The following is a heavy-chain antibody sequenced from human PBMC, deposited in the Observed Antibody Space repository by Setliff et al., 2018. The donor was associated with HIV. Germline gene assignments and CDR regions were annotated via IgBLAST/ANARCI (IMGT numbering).Heavy chain of an antibody. Sequence: SETLSLTCTVSGASIRSQYWSWIRKPPGKGLEWIGYISYSGSTNYNPSLKSRVTISVDTSKNQFSLKLSSVTAADTAVYYCARGGSSWFKAFDIWGQGTMVTVSS. CDR1: GASIRSQY. D-gene: IGHD6-13*01. CDR2: ISYSGST. V-gene: IGHV4-59*11. J-gene: IGHJ3*02. CDR3: ARGGSSWFKAFDI.